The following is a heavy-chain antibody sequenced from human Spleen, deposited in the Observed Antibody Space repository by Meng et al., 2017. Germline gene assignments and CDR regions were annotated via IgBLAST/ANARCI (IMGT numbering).Heavy chain of an antibody. CDR2: ISWNSGSI. Sequence: SLKISCAASGFTFDGYAMHWVRQAPGKGLEWVSGISWNSGSIYYADSVKGRFTISRDNAKNSVYLQMNSLRAEDMALYYCAKDHQWFGEWGQGTLVTVSS. V-gene: IGHV3-9*03. J-gene: IGHJ4*02. CDR1: GFTFDGYA. D-gene: IGHD3-10*01. CDR3: AKDHQWFGE.